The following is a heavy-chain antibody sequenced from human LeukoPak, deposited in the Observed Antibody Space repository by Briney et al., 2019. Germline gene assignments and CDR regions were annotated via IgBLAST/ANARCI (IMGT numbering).Heavy chain of an antibody. CDR2: MNPNSGNT. V-gene: IGHV1-8*03. Sequence: ASVKVSCKASGYTFTGSYMHWVRQAPGQGLEWMGWMNPNSGNTGYAQKFQGRVTITRNTSISTAYMELSSLRSEDTGGYYCARRSEVIAAVDYWGQGTLVTVSS. D-gene: IGHD6-13*01. CDR3: ARRSEVIAAVDY. CDR1: GYTFTGSY. J-gene: IGHJ4*02.